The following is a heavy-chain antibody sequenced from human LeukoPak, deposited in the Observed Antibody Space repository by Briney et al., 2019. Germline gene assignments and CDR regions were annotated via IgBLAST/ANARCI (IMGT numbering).Heavy chain of an antibody. J-gene: IGHJ4*02. CDR3: AGARDYGDPDPDY. V-gene: IGHV3-21*01. CDR1: GFTFSSHS. Sequence: GGSLRLSFAASGFTFSSHSMNWVRQAPGKGLEWVSSISSSSSYIYYADSVKGRFTISRDNAKNSLYLQMNSLRAEDTAVYYCAGARDYGDPDPDYWGQGTLVTVSS. D-gene: IGHD4-17*01. CDR2: ISSSSSYI.